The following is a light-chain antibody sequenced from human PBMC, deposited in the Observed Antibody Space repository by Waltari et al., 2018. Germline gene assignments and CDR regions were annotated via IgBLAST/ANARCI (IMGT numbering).Light chain of an antibody. CDR1: QSVLYSSNNKNY. CDR3: QQYYSTLYT. Sequence: DIVMTQSPDSLAVSLGERATINCKSSQSVLYSSNNKNYLAWYQQKPGQPPKVRIYWASHRESGVPDRFSGSGSGTDFTLTISSLQAEDVAVYYCQQYYSTLYTFGQGTKLEIK. CDR2: WAS. V-gene: IGKV4-1*01. J-gene: IGKJ2*01.